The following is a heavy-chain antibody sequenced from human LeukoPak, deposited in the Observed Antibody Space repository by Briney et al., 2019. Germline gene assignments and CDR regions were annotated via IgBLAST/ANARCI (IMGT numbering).Heavy chain of an antibody. CDR3: AELGITMIGGV. CDR1: GFTFSTYA. Sequence: PGRSLRLSCAASGFTFSTYAMHWVRQAPGKGLEWVSYISSRGSTIYYADSVKGRFTISRDNAKNSLYLQMNSLRAEDTAVYYCAELGITMIGGVWGKGTTVTISS. J-gene: IGHJ6*04. CDR2: ISSRGSTI. V-gene: IGHV3-48*03. D-gene: IGHD3-10*02.